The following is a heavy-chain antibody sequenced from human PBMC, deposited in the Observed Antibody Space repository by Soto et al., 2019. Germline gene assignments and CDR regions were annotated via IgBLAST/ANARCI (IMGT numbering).Heavy chain of an antibody. Sequence: PGGSLRLSCAASGFTFSTFVMHWVRQAPGKGLVWVSRINSDGSDTRYADSVKGRFNISRDNARNTLDLQMSSLRAEDTAVYFCVRDRDGYNFWGQGTMVTVSS. D-gene: IGHD5-12*01. CDR2: INSDGSDT. CDR1: GFTFSTFV. J-gene: IGHJ3*01. CDR3: VRDRDGYNF. V-gene: IGHV3-74*01.